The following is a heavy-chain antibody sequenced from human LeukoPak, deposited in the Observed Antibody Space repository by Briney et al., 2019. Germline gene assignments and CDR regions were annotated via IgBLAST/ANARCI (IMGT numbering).Heavy chain of an antibody. CDR1: GGSIISTTYY. CDR2: ISHKGNT. V-gene: IGHV4-39*01. J-gene: IGHJ4*02. D-gene: IGHD2-8*01. CDR3: ARLYEGKRPPDY. Sequence: SETLSLTCTVSGGSIISTTYYWGWIRQPPGKGLEWFGSISHKGNTYYNPSLRSRVTISVDTSKNQLSLRLSSVTAADTGVYYCARLYEGKRPPDYWGQGTLVAVPS.